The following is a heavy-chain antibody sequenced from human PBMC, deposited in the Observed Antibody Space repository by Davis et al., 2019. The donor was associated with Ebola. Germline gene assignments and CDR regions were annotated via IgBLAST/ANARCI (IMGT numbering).Heavy chain of an antibody. CDR1: GYSFSSYW. CDR2: IYPGDSDT. D-gene: IGHD3-22*01. Sequence: GESLKISCKVSGYSFSSYWIAWVRQMPGKGLEWMGIIYPGDSDTRYSPSFLGQVIFSADKSISTAYLQWSILKASDTATYYCARAPYYYDVSGFYVDFWVQGTLVTVSS. J-gene: IGHJ4*02. V-gene: IGHV5-51*01. CDR3: ARAPYYYDVSGFYVDF.